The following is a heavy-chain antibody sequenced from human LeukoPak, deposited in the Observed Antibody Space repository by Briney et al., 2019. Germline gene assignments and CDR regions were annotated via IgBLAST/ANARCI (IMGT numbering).Heavy chain of an antibody. CDR3: ATLVVAAQSFDY. CDR1: GFTFSTYA. Sequence: GGSLRLSCAASGFTFSTYAMDWVRQAPGKGLEWVSYLSSSSSVIYHADSVKGRFTISRDNAKNSLYLQVNSLRAEDTAIYYCATLVVAAQSFDYWGQGTLVTVSS. V-gene: IGHV3-48*01. D-gene: IGHD2-15*01. CDR2: LSSSSSVI. J-gene: IGHJ4*02.